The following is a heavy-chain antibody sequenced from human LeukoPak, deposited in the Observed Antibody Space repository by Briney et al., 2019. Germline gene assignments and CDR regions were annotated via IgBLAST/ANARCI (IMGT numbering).Heavy chain of an antibody. CDR2: IYSGGST. D-gene: IGHD2-2*01. Sequence: PGGSLRLSCAASGFTVSSNYMSWVRQAPGKGLEWVSVIYSGGSTYYADSVKGRFTISRDNSKNTLYLQMNSLRAEDTAVYYCARDLSGLYYFDYWGQGTLVTVSS. CDR3: ARDLSGLYYFDY. CDR1: GFTVSSNY. J-gene: IGHJ4*02. V-gene: IGHV3-53*01.